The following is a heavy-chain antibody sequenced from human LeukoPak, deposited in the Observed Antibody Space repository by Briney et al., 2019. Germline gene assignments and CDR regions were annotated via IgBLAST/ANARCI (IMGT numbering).Heavy chain of an antibody. CDR1: GFTFSSYW. V-gene: IGHV3-74*01. CDR2: INSDGSST. D-gene: IGHD3-10*01. CDR3: ARRSLWFGEPDAFDI. J-gene: IGHJ3*02. Sequence: GGSLRLSCAASGFTFSSYWMHWVRQAPGKGLVWVSRINSDGSSTSYADSVKGRFTISRDNAKNTLYLQMNSLRAEDTAVYYCARRSLWFGEPDAFDIWGQGTMVTGSS.